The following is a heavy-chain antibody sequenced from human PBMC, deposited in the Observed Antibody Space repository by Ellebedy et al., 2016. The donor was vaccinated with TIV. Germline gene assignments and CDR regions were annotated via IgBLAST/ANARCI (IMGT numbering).Heavy chain of an antibody. V-gene: IGHV3-20*04. D-gene: IGHD4-23*01. CDR1: GFTFDDYG. CDR3: ARDVYGGNSGADY. J-gene: IGHJ4*02. CDR2: VNWNGGST. Sequence: GESLKISCAASGFTFDDYGFNWVRQSPGKGLEWVSGVNWNGGSTGYADSVKGRFTISRDNAKNSLYLQMNSLRGEDTAFYFCARDVYGGNSGADYWGQGTLVTVSS.